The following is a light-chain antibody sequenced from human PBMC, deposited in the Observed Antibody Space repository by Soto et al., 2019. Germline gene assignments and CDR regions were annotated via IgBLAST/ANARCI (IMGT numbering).Light chain of an antibody. J-gene: IGKJ4*01. CDR1: QTISTY. CDR2: TTS. V-gene: IGKV1-39*01. Sequence: DIQITQSPSSLSASVGDRGTITCRASQTISTYLNWYQQKPGKAPTLLIYTTSTLQSGVPSRFSGSGSGADFTLTISNLQPEDSATYYCQQSYSTPLNFGGGTKVDIK. CDR3: QQSYSTPLN.